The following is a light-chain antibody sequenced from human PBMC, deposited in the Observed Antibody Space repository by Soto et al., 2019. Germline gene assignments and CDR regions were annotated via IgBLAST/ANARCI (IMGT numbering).Light chain of an antibody. Sequence: QSALTQPPSVSGSPGQSVTISCTGTSSDVGSSNRVSWHQQSPGTAPKLMIFEVSNRPSGVPDRFSGSKSGNTASLTISGLQTEAEADYYCSSYTRSNTWVFGGGTKVTVL. CDR1: SSDVGSSNR. CDR2: EVS. J-gene: IGLJ3*02. V-gene: IGLV2-18*02. CDR3: SSYTRSNTWV.